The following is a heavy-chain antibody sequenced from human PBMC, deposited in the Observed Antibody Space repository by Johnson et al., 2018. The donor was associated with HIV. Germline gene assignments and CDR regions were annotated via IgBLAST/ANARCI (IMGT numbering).Heavy chain of an antibody. D-gene: IGHD2-15*01. Sequence: VQLVESGGGVVQPGRSLRLSCAASGFSFSSYGMAWVRQAPGKGLEYVSAISGNGGSTYYANSVKGRFTISRDNSKNTLYLQMGSLRSEDMAVYYCARGGWSVLDAFDIWGQGTMVTVSS. CDR3: ARGGWSVLDAFDI. V-gene: IGHV3-64*01. CDR1: GFSFSSYG. J-gene: IGHJ3*02. CDR2: ISGNGGST.